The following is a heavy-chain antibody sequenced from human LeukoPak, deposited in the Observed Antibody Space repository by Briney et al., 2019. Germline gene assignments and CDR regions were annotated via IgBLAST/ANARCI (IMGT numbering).Heavy chain of an antibody. V-gene: IGHV3-30*18. D-gene: IGHD6-19*01. J-gene: IGHJ4*02. Sequence: GGSLRLSCAASGFTFSNYAMHWVPQSPGKGLEWLAVISDDGSNKYYGDSVKGRLTISRDNSKNTVYLQMNSLRAEDTAVYYCAKDRYSSGWYSDIDYWGQGTLVTVSS. CDR1: GFTFSNYA. CDR3: AKDRYSSGWYSDIDY. CDR2: ISDDGSNK.